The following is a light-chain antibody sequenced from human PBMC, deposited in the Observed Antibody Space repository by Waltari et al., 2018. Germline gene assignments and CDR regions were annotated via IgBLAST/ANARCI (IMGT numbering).Light chain of an antibody. CDR1: QSIRTY. Sequence: EIMLTQSPGTLSLSPGERATLSCKASQSIRTYLAWYQQKPGQAPRLLIYHASSRATGIPDRVSGSGSGTDFSLTISRLEPEDFAVYYCQNYVRLPATFGQGTKVEIK. CDR3: QNYVRLPAT. V-gene: IGKV3-20*01. J-gene: IGKJ1*01. CDR2: HAS.